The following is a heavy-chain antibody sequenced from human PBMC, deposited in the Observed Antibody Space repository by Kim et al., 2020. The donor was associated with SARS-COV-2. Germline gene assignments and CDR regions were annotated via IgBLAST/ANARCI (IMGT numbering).Heavy chain of an antibody. CDR3: ARLAGSSSWFDP. CDR1: GGTFSSYA. CDR2: IIPILGIA. V-gene: IGHV1-69*04. Sequence: SVKVSCKASGGTFSSYAISWVRQAPGQGLEWMGRIIPILGIANYAQKFQGRVTITADKSTSTAYMELSSLRSEDTAVYYCARLAGSSSWFDPWGQGTLVTVSS. D-gene: IGHD6-13*01. J-gene: IGHJ5*02.